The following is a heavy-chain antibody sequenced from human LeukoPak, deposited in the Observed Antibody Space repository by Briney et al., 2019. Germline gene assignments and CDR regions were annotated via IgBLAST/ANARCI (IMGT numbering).Heavy chain of an antibody. Sequence: PGGSLRLSCAASGFTFSSYSMNWVRQAPGKGLEWVSSISSSSSYIYYADSVKGRFTISRDNAKNSLYLQMSSLRAEDTAVYYCARVEGESICGYRVLDYWGQGTLVTVSS. CDR2: ISSSSSYI. D-gene: IGHD6-13*01. CDR3: ARVEGESICGYRVLDY. V-gene: IGHV3-21*01. J-gene: IGHJ4*02. CDR1: GFTFSSYS.